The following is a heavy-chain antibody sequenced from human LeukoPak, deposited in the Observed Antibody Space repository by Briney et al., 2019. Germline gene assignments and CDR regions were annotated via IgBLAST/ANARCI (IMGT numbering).Heavy chain of an antibody. CDR3: AAARVVVVAATDYFDY. CDR2: IVVGSGNT. Sequence: GASVKVSCKASGFTFTSSAVQWVRQARGQRLEWIGWIVVGSGNTNYAQKFQERVTITRDMSTSTAYMELSSLRSEDTAVYYCAAARVVVVAATDYFDYWGQGTLVTVSS. J-gene: IGHJ4*02. CDR1: GFTFTSSA. V-gene: IGHV1-58*01. D-gene: IGHD2-15*01.